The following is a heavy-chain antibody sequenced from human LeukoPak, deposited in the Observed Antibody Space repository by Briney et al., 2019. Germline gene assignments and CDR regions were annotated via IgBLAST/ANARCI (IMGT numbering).Heavy chain of an antibody. Sequence: GGSLRLSCAASGFTVNSNYMTWVRQAPGKGLEWVSYISSSGSTIYYADSVKGRFTISRDDAKNSLYLQMNSLRAEDTAVYYCARDLKAYDILTGYLPYNCGMDVWGKGTTVTVSS. CDR2: ISSSGSTI. D-gene: IGHD3-9*01. CDR1: GFTVNSNY. CDR3: ARDLKAYDILTGYLPYNCGMDV. J-gene: IGHJ6*04. V-gene: IGHV3-48*03.